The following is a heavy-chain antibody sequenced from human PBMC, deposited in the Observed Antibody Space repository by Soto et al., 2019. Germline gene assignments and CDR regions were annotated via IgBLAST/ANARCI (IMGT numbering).Heavy chain of an antibody. Sequence: QVQLVESGGGVVQPGRSLRLSCAASGFTFSSYGMHWVRQAPGKGLEWVAVISYDGSNKYYADSVKGRFTISRDNSKNTLYLQMNSLRAEDTAVYYCAKGLRRYYYDSSGYYNWFDPWGQGTLVTVSS. V-gene: IGHV3-30*18. CDR2: ISYDGSNK. CDR3: AKGLRRYYYDSSGYYNWFDP. CDR1: GFTFSSYG. J-gene: IGHJ5*02. D-gene: IGHD3-22*01.